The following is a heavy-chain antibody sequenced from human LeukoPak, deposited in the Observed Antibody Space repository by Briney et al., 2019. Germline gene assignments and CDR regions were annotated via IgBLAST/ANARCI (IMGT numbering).Heavy chain of an antibody. CDR2: ISGSGGST. CDR3: ARDSENYLDAFDI. Sequence: GGSLRLSCAASGFTFSSYAMSWVRQAPGKGLEWVSAISGSGGSTNYADSVKGRFTISRDNSKNMLYLQMNSLRAEDTAVYYCARDSENYLDAFDIWGQGTMVTVSS. V-gene: IGHV3-23*01. CDR1: GFTFSSYA. J-gene: IGHJ3*02. D-gene: IGHD1-7*01.